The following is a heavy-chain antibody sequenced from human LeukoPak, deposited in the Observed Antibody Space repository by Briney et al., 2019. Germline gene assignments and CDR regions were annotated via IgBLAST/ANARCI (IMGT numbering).Heavy chain of an antibody. D-gene: IGHD1-26*01. J-gene: IGHJ3*02. CDR3: AKGDSLVGTITSAFDM. CDR2: VSWNSGTI. V-gene: IGHV3-9*01. CDR1: GFNFDDFG. Sequence: PGGSLRLSCAGSGFNFDDFGMHWVRQSPGKGLEWVAGVSWNSGTIDYADSVKGRFAISRDNAKTSLFLQMGSLRSEDTALYYCAKGDSLVGTITSAFDMWGPGTMVTVS.